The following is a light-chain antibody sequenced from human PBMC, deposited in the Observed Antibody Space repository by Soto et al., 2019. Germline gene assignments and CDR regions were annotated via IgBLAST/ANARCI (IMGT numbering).Light chain of an antibody. V-gene: IGLV2-14*01. CDR1: SSDVAAYNF. Sequence: QSALTQPASVSGSPGQSVAISCTGTSSDVAAYNFVSWYQQHPGKAPKLMVFDVSNRPSGVSDRFSGSKSGNTASLTISGLLAEDESDYYCSSYTSGGNYVFGTGTQLTVL. CDR2: DVS. J-gene: IGLJ1*01. CDR3: SSYTSGGNYV.